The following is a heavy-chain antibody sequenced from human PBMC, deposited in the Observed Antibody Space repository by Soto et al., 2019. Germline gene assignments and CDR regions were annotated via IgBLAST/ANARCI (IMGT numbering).Heavy chain of an antibody. CDR3: AVAPQWLVRRFDY. CDR1: GFTFSNAW. V-gene: IGHV3-15*07. CDR2: IKSKTDGGTT. J-gene: IGHJ4*02. D-gene: IGHD6-19*01. Sequence: PGGSLRLSCAASGFTFSNAWMNWVRQAPGKGLEWVGRIKSKTDGGTTDYAAPVKGRFTISRDDSINTLYLQMNSLKTEDTAVYYCAVAPQWLVRRFDYWGQGTVVPVSS.